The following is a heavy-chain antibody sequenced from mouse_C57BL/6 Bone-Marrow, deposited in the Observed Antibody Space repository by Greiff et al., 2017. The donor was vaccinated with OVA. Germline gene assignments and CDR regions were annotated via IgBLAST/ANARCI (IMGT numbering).Heavy chain of an antibody. CDR3: TMDWEGH. V-gene: IGHV6-3*01. CDR1: GFTFSNYW. Sequence: EVKLVESGGGLVQPGGSMKLSCVASGFTFSNYWMNWVRQSPEKGLEWVAQIRLKSDNYATHYAASVKGRFTISRDDSKSSIYLQMNNLRAEDTGIYYCTMDWEGHWGQGTTLTVSS. CDR2: IRLKSDNYAT. D-gene: IGHD4-1*01. J-gene: IGHJ2*01.